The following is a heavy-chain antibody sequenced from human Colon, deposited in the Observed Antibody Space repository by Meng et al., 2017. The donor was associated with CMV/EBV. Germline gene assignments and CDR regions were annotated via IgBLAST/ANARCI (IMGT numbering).Heavy chain of an antibody. CDR1: GYTLTNYF. Sequence: ASVKVSCKASGYTLTNYFMHWVRQAPGQGLEWMGIINPSGTNTTYAQKFQGRVTMTRDTSTSTVYLELTGLKSDDTALYYCRTCSSTSCRDYWGQGTLVTVSS. V-gene: IGHV1-46*01. D-gene: IGHD2-2*01. CDR3: RTCSSTSCRDY. CDR2: INPSGTNT. J-gene: IGHJ4*02.